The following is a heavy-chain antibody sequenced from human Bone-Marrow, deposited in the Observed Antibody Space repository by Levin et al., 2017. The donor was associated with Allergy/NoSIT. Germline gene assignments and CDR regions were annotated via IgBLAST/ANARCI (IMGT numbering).Heavy chain of an antibody. CDR1: GFSFSSYA. CDR3: AKDQMGNWHSLHYYGVDV. CDR2: ISTSGGTT. D-gene: IGHD2-15*01. J-gene: IGHJ6*02. V-gene: IGHV3-23*02. Sequence: GESLKISCAASGFSFSSYAMSWVRQAPGKGLEWVSAISTSGGTTYYGDSVKGRFTISRDNSMNALYLQMNSLRAEDTAVYYCAKDQMGNWHSLHYYGVDVWGQGTTVIVSS.